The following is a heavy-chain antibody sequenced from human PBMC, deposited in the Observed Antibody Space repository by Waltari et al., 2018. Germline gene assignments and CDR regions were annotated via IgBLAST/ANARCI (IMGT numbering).Heavy chain of an antibody. CDR1: GFTSSSYS. D-gene: IGHD2-21*02. V-gene: IGHV3-48*01. Sequence: EVQLVESGGGLVQLGGPLRLSCAASGFTSSSYSMSWVRQAPGKGLEWVSYISSSSTIYYADSVKGRFTISRDNAKNSLYLQMNSLRAEDTAVYYCWTGVTADYWGQGTLVTVSS. CDR2: ISSSSTI. J-gene: IGHJ4*02. CDR3: WTGVTADY.